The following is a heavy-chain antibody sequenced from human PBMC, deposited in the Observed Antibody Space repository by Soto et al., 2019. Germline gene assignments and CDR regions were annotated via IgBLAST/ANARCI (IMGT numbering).Heavy chain of an antibody. D-gene: IGHD3-16*01. CDR1: GFTFSSYW. Sequence: LRLSCAASGFTFSSYWMHWVRQAPGKGLVWVSRIKSDGSSTNYADSVKGRFTISRDNAKNTLYLQMNSLGAEDTAVYYCARGGLRAYYMDVWGKGTTVTVSS. CDR3: ARGGLRAYYMDV. V-gene: IGHV3-74*01. CDR2: IKSDGSST. J-gene: IGHJ6*03.